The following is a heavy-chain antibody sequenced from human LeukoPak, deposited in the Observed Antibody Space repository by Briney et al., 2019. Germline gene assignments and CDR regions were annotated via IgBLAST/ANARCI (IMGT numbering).Heavy chain of an antibody. CDR1: GGSFNGYY. CDR2: INHIGTT. Sequence: SETLSLTCNVSGGSFNGYYWTWIRQSPGKGLEWIAEINHIGTTNHNPSLKSRVSVSTDTSKSQFFLKLTSVTAADTARYYCARLVVTAPQYHYYMDVWGEGTTVTVSS. CDR3: ARLVVTAPQYHYYMDV. V-gene: IGHV4-34*01. J-gene: IGHJ6*03. D-gene: IGHD2-21*02.